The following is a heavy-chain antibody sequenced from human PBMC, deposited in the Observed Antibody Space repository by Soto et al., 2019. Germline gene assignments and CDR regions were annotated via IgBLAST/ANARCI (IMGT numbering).Heavy chain of an antibody. D-gene: IGHD2-8*01. J-gene: IGHJ6*02. CDR2: ISAYNGNT. CDR3: ALDRSMYYGMDV. CDR1: GYTFTSFG. Sequence: QVQLVQSGGEVKKPGASVKVSCKATGYTFTSFGISWVRQAPGQGLEWMGWISAYNGNTNYAQKLQGRVTMTTDTSTSTAYMALRSLTSDDTAVYYCALDRSMYYGMDVWCQGTTVTVSS. V-gene: IGHV1-18*01.